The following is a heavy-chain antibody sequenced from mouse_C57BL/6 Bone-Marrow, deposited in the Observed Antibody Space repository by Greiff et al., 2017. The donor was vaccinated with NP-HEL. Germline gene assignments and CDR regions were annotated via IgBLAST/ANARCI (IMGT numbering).Heavy chain of an antibody. V-gene: IGHV14-3*01. J-gene: IGHJ4*01. Sequence: EVKLQQSVAELVRPGASVKLSCTASGFNIKNTYMHWVKQRPEQGLEWIGRIDPANGNTKYAPKFQGKATITADTSSNTAYLQLSSLTSEDTAIYYCASRASYYGNYGYAMDYWGQGTSVTVSS. CDR3: ASRASYYGNYGYAMDY. CDR1: GFNIKNTY. D-gene: IGHD2-1*01. CDR2: IDPANGNT.